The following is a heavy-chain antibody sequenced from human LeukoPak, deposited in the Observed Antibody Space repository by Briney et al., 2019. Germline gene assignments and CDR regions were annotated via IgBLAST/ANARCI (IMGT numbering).Heavy chain of an antibody. CDR3: ARGGVDHYGSGTYYRMYYFDH. D-gene: IGHD3-10*01. Sequence: PGGSLRLSCAASGFTFNTYGMSWVRQAPGKGLEWVSGISGSGGATYYADSVKGRFTVSRDDPHNTLYLQMNSVRAEDTAVYFCARGGVDHYGSGTYYRMYYFDHWGQGALVTVSS. CDR1: GFTFNTYG. J-gene: IGHJ4*02. CDR2: ISGSGGAT. V-gene: IGHV3-23*01.